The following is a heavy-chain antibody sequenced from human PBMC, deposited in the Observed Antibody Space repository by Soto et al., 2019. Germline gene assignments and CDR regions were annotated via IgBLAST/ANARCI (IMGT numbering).Heavy chain of an antibody. CDR3: ARLTYYYDSSGYHQFDY. Sequence: GGSLRLSCAASGFTFSSYAMHWVRQAPGKGLEWVAVISYDGSNKYYADSVKGRFTISRDNSKNTLYLQMNSLRAEDTAVYYCARLTYYYDSSGYHQFDYWAQGTLVTSPQ. V-gene: IGHV3-30-3*01. J-gene: IGHJ4*02. CDR2: ISYDGSNK. D-gene: IGHD3-22*01. CDR1: GFTFSSYA.